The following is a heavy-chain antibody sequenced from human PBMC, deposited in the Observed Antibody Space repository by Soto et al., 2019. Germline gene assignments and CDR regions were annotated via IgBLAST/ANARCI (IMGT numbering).Heavy chain of an antibody. J-gene: IGHJ4*02. CDR3: ARDGADYVQLEYYFDY. CDR2: IWYDASKR. Sequence: QVQLGESGGGVVRPWRSLRLSCAASGFTFSSYGMHWVRQAPVKGLEWVAVIWYDASKRYYAASVKGRFTISRDNFKNTVYSKMNSLRVEDTGVDYCARDGADYVQLEYYFDYWGQGTLVTVSS. V-gene: IGHV3-33*01. CDR1: GFTFSSYG. D-gene: IGHD3-10*02.